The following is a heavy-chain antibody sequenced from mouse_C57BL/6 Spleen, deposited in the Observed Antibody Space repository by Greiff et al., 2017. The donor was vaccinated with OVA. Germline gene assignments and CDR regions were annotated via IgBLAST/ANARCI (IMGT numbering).Heavy chain of an antibody. D-gene: IGHD1-1*01. J-gene: IGHJ4*01. V-gene: IGHV1-15*01. CDR2: IDPETGGT. Sequence: QVQLKESGAELVRPGASVTLSCKASGYTFTDYEMHWVKQTPVHGLEWIGAIDPETGGTAYNQKFKGKAILTADKSSSTAYMELRSLTSEDSAVYYCTRAGYYGSSPYAMDYWGQGTSVTVSS. CDR1: GYTFTDYE. CDR3: TRAGYYGSSPYAMDY.